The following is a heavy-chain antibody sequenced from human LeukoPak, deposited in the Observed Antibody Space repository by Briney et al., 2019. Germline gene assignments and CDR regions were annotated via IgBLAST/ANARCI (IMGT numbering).Heavy chain of an antibody. Sequence: GGSLRLSCAASGFTFSSYAMSWVRQAPGKGLEWVSAISGSGGSTYYADSVKGRFTISGDNSKNTLYLQMNNRRAEDTAVYYCAKGASDYHDSSGFHDSWGKGPLITVS. V-gene: IGHV3-23*01. CDR2: ISGSGGST. CDR1: GFTFSSYA. J-gene: IGHJ4*02. CDR3: AKGASDYHDSSGFHDS. D-gene: IGHD3-22*01.